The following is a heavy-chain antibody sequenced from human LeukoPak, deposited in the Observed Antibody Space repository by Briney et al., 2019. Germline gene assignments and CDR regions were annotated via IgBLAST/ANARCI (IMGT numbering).Heavy chain of an antibody. D-gene: IGHD3-22*01. Sequence: SETLSLTCTVSGGSISSGDYYWSWIRQPPGKGLEWIAYMYYSGSTYCNPSLKSRVTMSADTSKNQLSLKLSSVTAADTAVYYCARPYYYDSRIDPWGQGILVTVSS. CDR2: MYYSGST. CDR3: ARPYYYDSRIDP. V-gene: IGHV4-30-4*01. J-gene: IGHJ5*02. CDR1: GGSISSGDYY.